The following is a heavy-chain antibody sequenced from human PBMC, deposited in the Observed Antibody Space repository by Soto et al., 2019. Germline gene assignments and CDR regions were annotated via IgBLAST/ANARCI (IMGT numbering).Heavy chain of an antibody. Sequence: PGGSLRLSCAASGFTFSSYAMSWVRQAPGKGLEWVSSISGSGGGTYYADSVKGRFTISRDNSKNTVYLQMNSLRSEDTAVYYCARSRHGSGSYTHFYYGLDVWGQGTTVTVSS. CDR2: ISGSGGGT. CDR1: GFTFSSYA. J-gene: IGHJ6*02. D-gene: IGHD3-10*01. V-gene: IGHV3-23*01. CDR3: ARSRHGSGSYTHFYYGLDV.